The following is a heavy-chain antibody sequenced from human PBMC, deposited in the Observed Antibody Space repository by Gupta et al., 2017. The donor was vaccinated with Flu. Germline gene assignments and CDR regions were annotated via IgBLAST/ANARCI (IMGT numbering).Heavy chain of an antibody. V-gene: IGHV3-15*05. J-gene: IGHJ4*02. CDR3: TTGQL. D-gene: IGHD5-18*01. CDR2: IKRFSDGGTI. Sequence: QAVESGGGLVKPAGCLRLTCTGSDFTFRNAWMSWVRTAPGQGLELVALIKRFSDGGTIHYATPVEGRFIISRDDSKDTVHLQMESLRIEDSGIYYCTTGQLWGQGARVTVSS. CDR1: DFTFRNAW.